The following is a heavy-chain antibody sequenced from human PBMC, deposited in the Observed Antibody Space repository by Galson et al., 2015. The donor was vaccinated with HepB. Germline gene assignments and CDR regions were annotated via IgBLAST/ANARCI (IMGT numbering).Heavy chain of an antibody. CDR1: GFTFSSYA. CDR3: AKGQLGVDY. J-gene: IGHJ4*02. CDR2: ISGSGGST. D-gene: IGHD3-16*01. V-gene: IGHV3-23*01. Sequence: SLRLSCAASGFTFSSYAMHWVRQAPGKGLEWVPVISGSGGSTYYVASVKGRFTTSRDNSNNTLYLQMSSLRAEDTAVYFCAKGQLGVDYCGQGTLVTVSS.